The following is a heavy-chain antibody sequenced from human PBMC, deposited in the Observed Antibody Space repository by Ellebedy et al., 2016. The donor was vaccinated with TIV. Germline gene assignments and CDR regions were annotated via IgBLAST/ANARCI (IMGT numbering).Heavy chain of an antibody. V-gene: IGHV3-21*04. J-gene: IGHJ2*01. CDR2: ITSSSSYI. CDR1: GFTLSSYS. CDR3: VRETAWYFDF. Sequence: GESLKISCAASGFTLSSYSMNWVRQAPGKGLEWVSSITSSSSYIYYADSVKGRFTISRDNAENSLYLQMSSLRADDTAVYSCVRETAWYFDFWGRGTLVTVSS.